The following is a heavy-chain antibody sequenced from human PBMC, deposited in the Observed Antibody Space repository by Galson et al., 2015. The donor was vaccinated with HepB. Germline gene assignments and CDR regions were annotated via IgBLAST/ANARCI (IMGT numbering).Heavy chain of an antibody. J-gene: IGHJ4*02. CDR2: ISYDGSYD. CDR3: ARSPYDRNGGNSLLDY. CDR1: GFTFSSYA. D-gene: IGHD4-23*01. V-gene: IGHV3-30*09. Sequence: SLRLSCAASGFTFSSYAMHWVRQAPGKGLEWVAVISYDGSYDFYAGFVKGRFAISRDNSKNTLYLQINSLRTEDTAVYYCARSPYDRNGGNSLLDYWGQGTLVTVSS.